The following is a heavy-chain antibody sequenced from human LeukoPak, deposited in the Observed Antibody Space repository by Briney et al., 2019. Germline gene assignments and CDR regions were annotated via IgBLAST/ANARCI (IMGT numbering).Heavy chain of an antibody. CDR1: GGSISSSSYY. Sequence: SETLSLTCTVSGGSISSSSYYWGWIRQPPGRGLEWTGSIFYSGSTYYNPSLKSRVTISVDTSKNQFSLKLSSVTASDTAVYYCARLGYCDSSSCYLHYHYYMDVWGKGTTVTVSS. J-gene: IGHJ6*03. V-gene: IGHV4-39*01. CDR3: ARLGYCDSSSCYLHYHYYMDV. D-gene: IGHD2-2*01. CDR2: IFYSGST.